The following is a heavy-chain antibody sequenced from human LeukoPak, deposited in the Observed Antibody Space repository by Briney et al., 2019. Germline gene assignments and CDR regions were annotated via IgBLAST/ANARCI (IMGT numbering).Heavy chain of an antibody. CDR3: ALAPLSMVRGVINYYYYMDV. J-gene: IGHJ6*03. CDR1: GYTFTSYY. Sequence: GASVKVSCKASGYTFTSYYMHWVRQAPGQGLEWMGIINPSGGSTSYAQKFQGRVTMTRDMSTSTVYMELSSLRSEDTAVYYCALAPLSMVRGVINYYYYMDVWGKGTTVTVSS. CDR2: INPSGGST. V-gene: IGHV1-46*01. D-gene: IGHD3-10*01.